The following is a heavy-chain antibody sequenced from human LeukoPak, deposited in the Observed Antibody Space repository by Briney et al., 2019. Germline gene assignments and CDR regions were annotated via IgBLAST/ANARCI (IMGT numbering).Heavy chain of an antibody. CDR1: GYTFTSYD. V-gene: IGHV1-8*01. CDR3: ARVGYCSSTSCYGYNWFDP. J-gene: IGHJ5*02. Sequence: ASVKVSCKASGYTFTSYDINWVRQATGQGLEWLGWMNPNSGNTGYAQKFQGRVTMTRNTSISTAYMELSSLRSQDTAVYYCARVGYCSSTSCYGYNWFDPWGQGTLVTVSS. CDR2: MNPNSGNT. D-gene: IGHD2-2*03.